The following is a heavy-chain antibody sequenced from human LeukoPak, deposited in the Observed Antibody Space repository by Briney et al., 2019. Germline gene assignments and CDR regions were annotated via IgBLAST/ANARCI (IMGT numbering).Heavy chain of an antibody. Sequence: NPSETLSFTCAVYGGSFSGYYWSWIRQPPGKGLEWIGEINHSGSTNYNPSLKSRVTISVDTSKNQFSLKLSSVTAADTAEYYCAARITIFGVVFDYWGQGTLVTVSS. J-gene: IGHJ4*02. CDR2: INHSGST. D-gene: IGHD3-3*01. CDR3: AARITIFGVVFDY. V-gene: IGHV4-34*01. CDR1: GGSFSGYY.